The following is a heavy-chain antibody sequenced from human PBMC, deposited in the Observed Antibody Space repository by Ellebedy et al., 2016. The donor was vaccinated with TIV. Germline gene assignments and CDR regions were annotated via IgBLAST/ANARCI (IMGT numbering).Heavy chain of an antibody. CDR1: GFTFSTYA. Sequence: GESLKISCAASGFTFSTYAMHWVRQAPGKGLEWISAIGGSDTRTYYADSVKGRFTIYRDNSKNTLSLQMNSLTADDTAVYYCARADTGGPTAAASWGQGSLVTVSS. D-gene: IGHD1-1*01. CDR2: IGGSDTRT. J-gene: IGHJ5*02. V-gene: IGHV3-23*01. CDR3: ARADTGGPTAAAS.